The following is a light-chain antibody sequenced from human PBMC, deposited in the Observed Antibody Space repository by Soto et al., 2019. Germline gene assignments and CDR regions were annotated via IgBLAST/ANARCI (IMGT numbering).Light chain of an antibody. V-gene: IGLV1-47*01. CDR1: SSNIGSNY. CDR3: AAWDDSLSVL. Sequence: QSVLTQPPSASGTTGQRVTISCSGSSSNIGSNYVYWYQQLPGTAPKLLIYRDNQRPSGVPDRFSGSKSGTSASLAISGLRSEDEADYYCAAWDDSLSVLFGGGTKVTVL. J-gene: IGLJ3*02. CDR2: RDN.